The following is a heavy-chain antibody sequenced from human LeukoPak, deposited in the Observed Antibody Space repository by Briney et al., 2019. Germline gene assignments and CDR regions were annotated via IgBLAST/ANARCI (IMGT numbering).Heavy chain of an antibody. V-gene: IGHV1-2*06. Sequence: ASVKVSCKASGYTFTGYYMHWVRQAPGQGLEWMGRINPNSGGTNYAQKLQGRVTMTRDTSISTAYMELSRLRSDDTAVYYCASNYDFWSGYYGPWFDPWGQGTLVTVSS. D-gene: IGHD3-3*01. CDR2: INPNSGGT. CDR1: GYTFTGYY. CDR3: ASNYDFWSGYYGPWFDP. J-gene: IGHJ5*02.